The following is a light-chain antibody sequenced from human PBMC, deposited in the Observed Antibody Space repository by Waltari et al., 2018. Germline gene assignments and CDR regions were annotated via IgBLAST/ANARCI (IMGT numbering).Light chain of an antibody. V-gene: IGLV1-47*01. Sequence: QSVLTQPPSASGTPGQRVTISCSGSSSNIGSNYVYWYQQLPGTAPKLLIDRNNQRPSGVPDRFSGSKSGTLASLAISGLRSEDEADYYCAAWDDSLSGPWVFGGGTKLTVL. J-gene: IGLJ3*02. CDR1: SSNIGSNY. CDR3: AAWDDSLSGPWV. CDR2: RNN.